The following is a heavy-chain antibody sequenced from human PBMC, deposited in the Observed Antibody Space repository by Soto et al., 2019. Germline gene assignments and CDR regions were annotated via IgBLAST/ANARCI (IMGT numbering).Heavy chain of an antibody. CDR2: IYHSGST. V-gene: IGHV4-30-2*01. CDR3: ARRIAAAGIRWFDP. Sequence: LSLTCAVSGGSISSGGYSWSWIRQPPGKGLEWIGYIYHSGSTYYNPSLKSRVTISVDRSKNQFSLKLSSVTAADTAVYYCARRIAAAGIRWFDPWGQGTLVTVSS. D-gene: IGHD6-13*01. CDR1: GGSISSGGYS. J-gene: IGHJ5*02.